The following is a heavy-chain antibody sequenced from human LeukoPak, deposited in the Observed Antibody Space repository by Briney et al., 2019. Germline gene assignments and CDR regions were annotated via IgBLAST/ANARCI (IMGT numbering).Heavy chain of an antibody. V-gene: IGHV3-23*01. J-gene: IGHJ4*02. CDR3: AQQWLEPTPFDY. D-gene: IGHD6-19*01. CDR2: ISNTGGST. CDR1: GFSFNTYA. Sequence: GGSLRLSCAASGFSFNTYAMSWVRQAPGKGLEWVSAISNTGGSTYYADSVKGRFTISRDNSKNTLYLQMNSLRAEDTAVYYCAQQWLEPTPFDYWGQGTLVTVSS.